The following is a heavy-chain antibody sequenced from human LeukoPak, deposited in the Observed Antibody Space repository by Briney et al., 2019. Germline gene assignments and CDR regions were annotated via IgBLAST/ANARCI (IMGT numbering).Heavy chain of an antibody. V-gene: IGHV4-34*01. Sequence: SETLSLTCAVYGGSFSGYYWSWIRQSPGKGLEWIGEINHSGSTNYNPSLKSRVTISVDTPKNQFSLKLSSVTAADTAVYYCARKSVDTAMVLQAAFDYWGQGTLVTVSS. CDR1: GGSFSGYY. J-gene: IGHJ4*02. D-gene: IGHD5-18*01. CDR2: INHSGST. CDR3: ARKSVDTAMVLQAAFDY.